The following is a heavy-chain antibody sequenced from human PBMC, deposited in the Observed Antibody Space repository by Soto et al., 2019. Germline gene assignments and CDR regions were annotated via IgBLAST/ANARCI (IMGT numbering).Heavy chain of an antibody. Sequence: ASVKVSCKGSGGTFSSYTISWVRQAPGQGLEWMGIIIPSGGSTSYAQKFQGRVTMTRDTSTSTVYMELSSLRSEDTAVYYCARDFGYCSGGSCYGTFDIWGQGTMVTVSS. J-gene: IGHJ3*02. CDR3: ARDFGYCSGGSCYGTFDI. V-gene: IGHV1-46*03. CDR2: IIPSGGST. CDR1: GGTFSSYT. D-gene: IGHD2-15*01.